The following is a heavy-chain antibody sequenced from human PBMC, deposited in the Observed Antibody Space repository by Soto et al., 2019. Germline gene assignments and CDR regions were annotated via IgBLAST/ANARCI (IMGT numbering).Heavy chain of an antibody. Sequence: SEALSLTSTVSYGSLSSRGDYCICISHHPGKGLEWIGYIYYSGGTYYNPSLKSRVTISVDTSRNQFSLKLSSVTAADTAVYYCARCGYSYGSNWFDPWGQGTLVTVSS. CDR1: YGSLSSRGDY. V-gene: IGHV4-31*03. CDR3: ARCGYSYGSNWFDP. CDR2: IYYSGGT. J-gene: IGHJ5*02. D-gene: IGHD5-18*01.